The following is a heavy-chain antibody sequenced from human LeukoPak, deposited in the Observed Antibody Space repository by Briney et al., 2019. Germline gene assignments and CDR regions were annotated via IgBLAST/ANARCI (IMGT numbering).Heavy chain of an antibody. Sequence: SETLSLTCAVYGGSFSGYYWSWIRQPPGKGLEWIGEINHSGSTNYNPSLKSRVTISVDTSKNQFSLKLISVTAADTAVYYWARGLTYYDFWGVSRRFDLWGRGTWSLSPQ. J-gene: IGHJ2*01. CDR2: INHSGST. CDR1: GGSFSGYY. D-gene: IGHD3-3*01. CDR3: ARGLTYYDFWGVSRRFDL. V-gene: IGHV4-34*01.